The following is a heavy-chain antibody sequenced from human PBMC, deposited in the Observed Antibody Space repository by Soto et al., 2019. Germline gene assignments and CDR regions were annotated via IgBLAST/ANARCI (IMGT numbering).Heavy chain of an antibody. D-gene: IGHD2-2*03. J-gene: IGHJ3*02. CDR2: ISYDGSNK. V-gene: IGHV3-30*18. CDR1: GFTFSSYG. CDR3: AKDDGYCSSTSCYYAFDI. Sequence: GGSLRLSCAASGFTFSSYGMHWVRQAPGKGLEWVAVISYDGSNKYYADSVKGRFTISRDNSKNTLYLQMNSLRAEDTAVYYCAKDDGYCSSTSCYYAFDIWGQGTMVTVSS.